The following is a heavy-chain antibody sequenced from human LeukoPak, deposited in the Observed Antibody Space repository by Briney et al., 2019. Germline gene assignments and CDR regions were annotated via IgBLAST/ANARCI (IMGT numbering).Heavy chain of an antibody. CDR3: AREQNHNQWELLSFDC. CDR1: GFTFSDYH. V-gene: IGHV3-11*05. D-gene: IGHD1-26*01. CDR2: ISSRSRYT. Sequence: GGSLRLSCAASGFTFSDYHMSWIRQAPGKGLEWVSYISSRSRYTNYADSVKGRFTISRENAKNSLYLQMNSLRAEDTAVYYCAREQNHNQWELLSFDCWGQGTLVTVSS. J-gene: IGHJ4*02.